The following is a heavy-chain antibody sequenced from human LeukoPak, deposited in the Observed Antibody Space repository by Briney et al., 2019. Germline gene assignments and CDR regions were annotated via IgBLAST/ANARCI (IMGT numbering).Heavy chain of an antibody. D-gene: IGHD1-1*01. Sequence: GASVKVSCKASGYTFTSYYMHWVRQAPGQGLEWMGGIIPIFGTANYAQKFQGRVTITADESTSTAYMELSSLRSEDTSVYYCATELARGSYWGQGTLVTVSS. CDR1: GYTFTSYY. CDR3: ATELARGSY. V-gene: IGHV1-69*13. CDR2: IIPIFGTA. J-gene: IGHJ4*02.